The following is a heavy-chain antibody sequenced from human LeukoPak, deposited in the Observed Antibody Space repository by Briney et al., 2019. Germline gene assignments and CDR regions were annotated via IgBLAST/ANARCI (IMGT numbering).Heavy chain of an antibody. CDR3: ARDSVVYAIAFDI. D-gene: IGHD2-8*02. V-gene: IGHV1-18*01. CDR1: VYTFTSYG. Sequence: ASVRVSCKASVYTFTSYGISWVRQAPGQGLEWRGWISAYNGNTNYAQTLQGRVTMTTDTSTSTAYMELRSLRSDDTAVYYCARDSVVYAIAFDIWGQGTMVTVSS. J-gene: IGHJ3*02. CDR2: ISAYNGNT.